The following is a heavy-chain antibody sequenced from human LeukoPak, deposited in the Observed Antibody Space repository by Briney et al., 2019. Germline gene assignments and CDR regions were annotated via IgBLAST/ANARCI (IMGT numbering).Heavy chain of an antibody. J-gene: IGHJ4*02. D-gene: IGHD1-26*01. V-gene: IGHV1-46*01. Sequence: ASVKVSCKASGYTFTSYYMHWVRQAPGQGLEWMGIINPSGGSTSYAQKFQGRVTMTRDMSTSTVYMELSSLRSEDTAVYYCARDPPVGATSYYFDYWGQGTLVTVSS. CDR3: ARDPPVGATSYYFDY. CDR1: GYTFTSYY. CDR2: INPSGGST.